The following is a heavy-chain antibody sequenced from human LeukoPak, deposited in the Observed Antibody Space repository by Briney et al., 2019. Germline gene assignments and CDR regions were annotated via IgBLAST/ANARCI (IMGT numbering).Heavy chain of an antibody. CDR3: ARVVSSTWYDTFDI. CDR1: GGSISSSIYY. V-gene: IGHV4-61*05. Sequence: SETLSLTCTVSGGSISSSIYYWGWIRQPPGKGLEWIGYIYYSGSTNYNPSLKSRVTISVDTSKNQFSLKLSSVTAADTAVYYCARVVSSTWYDTFDIWGQGTMVTVSS. CDR2: IYYSGST. J-gene: IGHJ3*02. D-gene: IGHD6-13*01.